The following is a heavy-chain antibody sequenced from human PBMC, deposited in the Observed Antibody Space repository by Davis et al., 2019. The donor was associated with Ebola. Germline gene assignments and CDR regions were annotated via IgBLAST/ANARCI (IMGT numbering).Heavy chain of an antibody. CDR3: MSLSGGS. CDR1: GFTVSSNY. J-gene: IGHJ5*02. V-gene: IGHV3-66*01. CDR2: IYSGGST. Sequence: GESLKISCAASGFTVSSNYMSRVRQAPGKGLEWVSVIYSGGSTYYADSVKGRFTISRDNARNTLYLQMNSLRAEDTAVYYCMSLSGGSWGQGTLVTVSS. D-gene: IGHD3-16*01.